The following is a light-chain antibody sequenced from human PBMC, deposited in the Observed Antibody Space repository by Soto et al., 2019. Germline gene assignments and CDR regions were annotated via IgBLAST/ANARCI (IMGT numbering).Light chain of an antibody. Sequence: PSTLSASVGDRVTITCRASQSISVWLAWYQQKAGKAPNLLIYKASRLESGVPSRFSGSGSETEFTLTISGLQPGDSATYYCQQYNSYSPTFGQGTKVDIK. CDR3: QQYNSYSPT. V-gene: IGKV1-5*03. J-gene: IGKJ1*01. CDR2: KAS. CDR1: QSISVW.